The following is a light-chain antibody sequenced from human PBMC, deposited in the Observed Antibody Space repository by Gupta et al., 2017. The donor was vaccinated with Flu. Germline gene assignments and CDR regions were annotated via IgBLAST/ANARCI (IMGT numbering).Light chain of an antibody. CDR2: KAS. CDR3: QQYDSYPWT. V-gene: IGKV1-5*03. Sequence: SWLTWYQQKPGTAPKLMMYKASTLESGVPSRFSGSGSGTEFTLTINSLQPDDSAIYFCQQYDSYPWTFGQGTKVEIK. J-gene: IGKJ1*01. CDR1: SW.